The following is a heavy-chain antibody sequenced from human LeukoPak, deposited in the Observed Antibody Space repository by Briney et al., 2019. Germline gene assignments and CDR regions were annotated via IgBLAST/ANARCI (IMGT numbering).Heavy chain of an antibody. D-gene: IGHD3-16*02. Sequence: PSETLSLTCTVSGGSISSYYWSWIRQPPGKGLEWIGYIYYSGSTNYNPSLKSRVTISVGTSKNQFSLKLSSVTAADTAVYYCARMGLYDYVWGSYRHFDYWGQGTLVTVSS. CDR2: IYYSGST. CDR1: GGSISSYY. J-gene: IGHJ4*02. V-gene: IGHV4-59*01. CDR3: ARMGLYDYVWGSYRHFDY.